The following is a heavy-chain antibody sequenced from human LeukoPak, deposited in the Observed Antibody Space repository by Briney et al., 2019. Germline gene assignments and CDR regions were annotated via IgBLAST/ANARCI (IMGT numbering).Heavy chain of an antibody. CDR3: ARDWDPEDYSSSYFDY. J-gene: IGHJ4*02. D-gene: IGHD6-6*01. Sequence: GGSLRLSSAASGFTLSSYWMSWVSQAPGKGLEWVANIKQDGRKKYYVDSVRGRFTISRDNAKNSLYLQMNSLRAEDTAVYYCARDWDPEDYSSSYFDYGGQGTLVTVP. CDR2: IKQDGRKK. V-gene: IGHV3-7*01. CDR1: GFTLSSYW.